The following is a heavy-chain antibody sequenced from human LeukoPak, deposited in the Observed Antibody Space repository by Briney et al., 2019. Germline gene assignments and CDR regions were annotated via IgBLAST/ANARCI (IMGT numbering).Heavy chain of an antibody. CDR3: ARKGNAFDI. J-gene: IGHJ3*02. Sequence: PGGSLRLSCAASGFTFSSYAMSWARQAPGKGLEWVSAISNRGDTGSYADSVKGRFTMSRDNSKNTLSLQMNSLRAEDTAVYYCARKGNAFDIWGQGTMVTVSS. CDR1: GFTFSSYA. CDR2: ISNRGDTG. V-gene: IGHV3-23*01. D-gene: IGHD3-10*01.